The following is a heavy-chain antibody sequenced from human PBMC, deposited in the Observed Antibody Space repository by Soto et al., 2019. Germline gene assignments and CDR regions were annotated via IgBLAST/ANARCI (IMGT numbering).Heavy chain of an antibody. CDR3: SRDGGYSYGYGMDV. Sequence: GGSLRLSCAASGFTFSNYAMHWVRQAPGKGLEWVAVILYDGSNKYYADSVKGRFTISRDNSKNTLYLQMNSLRVGDTAVYYCSRDGGYSYGYGMDVRGQRTTVTVSS. D-gene: IGHD5-18*01. CDR2: ILYDGSNK. CDR1: GFTFSNYA. V-gene: IGHV3-30-3*01. J-gene: IGHJ6*02.